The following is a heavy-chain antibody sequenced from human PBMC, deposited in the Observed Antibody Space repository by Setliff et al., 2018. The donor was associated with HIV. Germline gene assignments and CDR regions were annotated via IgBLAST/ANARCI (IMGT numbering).Heavy chain of an antibody. CDR2: IYASGKT. CDR3: ARGNTDLASFDY. J-gene: IGHJ4*02. D-gene: IGHD3-3*01. V-gene: IGHV4-4*07. Sequence: SETLSLTCTVSGDSLNTYYWSWIRQSGGKGLEWIGRIYASGKTTFNPSLKSRVRMSVDTSKNQFSLKLTSVTASDTAVYYCARGNTDLASFDYWGQGALVTVSS. CDR1: GDSLNTYY.